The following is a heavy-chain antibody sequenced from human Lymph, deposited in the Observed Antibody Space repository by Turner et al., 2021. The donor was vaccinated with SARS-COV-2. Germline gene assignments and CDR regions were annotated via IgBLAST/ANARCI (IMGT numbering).Heavy chain of an antibody. Sequence: QVQLVESGGGVVQPGRSLRPSCAASGFTFSSYAMLWVRQAPGKGLDWVALLSYDGSNKYYADSVKGRFTISRENSKNTLSLQMNSLRAEDTAVYYCARSGPNFDYWGQGTLVTVSS. V-gene: IGHV3-30-3*01. CDR1: GFTFSSYA. CDR2: LSYDGSNK. J-gene: IGHJ4*02. CDR3: ARSGPNFDY. D-gene: IGHD7-27*01.